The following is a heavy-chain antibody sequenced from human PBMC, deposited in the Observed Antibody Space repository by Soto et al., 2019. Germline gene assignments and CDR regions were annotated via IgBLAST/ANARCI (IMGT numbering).Heavy chain of an antibody. Sequence: QVQLVESGGGVVQPGDSLRLSCAASGFMFSGYGMHWIRQAPGKGLEWVAVISHDGSEKYYGDSVKGRCTVSRDNSNNTLFLQIDSLRAEDTAVYYCARESEDLTSNFDYWGQGTLVTVSS. V-gene: IGHV3-30*03. J-gene: IGHJ4*02. CDR1: GFMFSGYG. CDR2: ISHDGSEK. CDR3: ARESEDLTSNFDY.